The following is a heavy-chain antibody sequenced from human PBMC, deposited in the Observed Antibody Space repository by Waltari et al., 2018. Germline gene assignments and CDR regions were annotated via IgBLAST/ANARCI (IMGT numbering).Heavy chain of an antibody. D-gene: IGHD2-2*01. J-gene: IGHJ6*03. CDR1: GFTFSSYA. CDR3: AKALGSPAYCSSTSCYGAPRYMDV. V-gene: IGHV3-23*03. Sequence: EVQLLESGGGLVQPGGSLRLSCAASGFTFSSYAMSWVRQAPGKGLEWVSVIYSGGRTYYADSVKGRFTISRDNSKNTLYLQMNSLRAEDTAVYYCAKALGSPAYCSSTSCYGAPRYMDVWGKGTTVTVSS. CDR2: IYSGGRT.